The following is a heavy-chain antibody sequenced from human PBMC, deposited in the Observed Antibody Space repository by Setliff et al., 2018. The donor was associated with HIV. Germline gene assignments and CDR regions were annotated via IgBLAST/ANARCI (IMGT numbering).Heavy chain of an antibody. D-gene: IGHD6-19*01. CDR3: ARTVTAIHTSGWYSFFDY. CDR2: IYYSGST. V-gene: IGHV4-59*11. CDR1: GGSISGHY. J-gene: IGHJ4*02. Sequence: PSETLSLTCSVSGGSISGHYWSWIRQPPGKGLEWIGDIYYSGSTNYNPSLKSRVTISVDTSKNQFSLKLSSVTAADTAVYCCARTVTAIHTSGWYSFFDYWGQGTLVTVSS.